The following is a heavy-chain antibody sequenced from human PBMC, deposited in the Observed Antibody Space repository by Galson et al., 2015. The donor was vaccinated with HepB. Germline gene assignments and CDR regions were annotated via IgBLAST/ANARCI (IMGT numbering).Heavy chain of an antibody. V-gene: IGHV4-34*01. CDR1: GGSFSGYY. CDR3: ARRGRVITRLGGMDV. Sequence: SETLSLTCAVYGGSFSGYYWSWIRQPPGKGLEWIGEINHSGSTNYNPSLKSRVTISVDTSKNQFSLKLSSVTAADTAVYYCARRGRVITRLGGMDVWGQGTTVTVSS. D-gene: IGHD3-22*01. J-gene: IGHJ6*02. CDR2: INHSGST.